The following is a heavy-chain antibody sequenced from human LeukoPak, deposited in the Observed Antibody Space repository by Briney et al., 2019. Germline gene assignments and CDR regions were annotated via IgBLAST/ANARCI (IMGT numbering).Heavy chain of an antibody. D-gene: IGHD2-15*01. Sequence: ASVKVSCKASGYTFGTYGISWVRQAPGQGPEWMGRISDNNGNRKYAQRFQGRVTMTTETSTSTAYLEVRNLRSDDTAVYYCARVRDMTAADFIHYMDVWGEGTTVTVSS. CDR3: ARVRDMTAADFIHYMDV. J-gene: IGHJ6*03. CDR1: GYTFGTYG. V-gene: IGHV1-18*01. CDR2: ISDNNGNR.